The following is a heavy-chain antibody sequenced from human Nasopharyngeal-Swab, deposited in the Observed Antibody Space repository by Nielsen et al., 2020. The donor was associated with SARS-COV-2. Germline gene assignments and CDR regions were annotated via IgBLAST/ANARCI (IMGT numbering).Heavy chain of an antibody. CDR2: INYSGST. V-gene: IGHV4-39*01. D-gene: IGHD6-13*01. Sequence: RQAPGKGPEWIGSINYSGSTYYNPSLKSRVTISVDTYKNQFSQKLSPVTAADTAVYYCARYYAGYSSSWYYFDYWGQGTLVTVSS. CDR3: ARYYAGYSSSWYYFDY. J-gene: IGHJ4*02.